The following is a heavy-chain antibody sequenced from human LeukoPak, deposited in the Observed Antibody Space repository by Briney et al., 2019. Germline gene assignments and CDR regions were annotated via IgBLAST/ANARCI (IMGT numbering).Heavy chain of an antibody. CDR1: GFTFSSYW. V-gene: IGHV3-7*01. J-gene: IGHJ3*02. CDR2: IKQDGGGK. D-gene: IGHD6-13*01. Sequence: GGSLRLSCAASGFTFSSYWMSWVRQAPGKGLEWVANIKQDGGGKYYVDSVKGRFTISRDNAKNALYLQMNSLRAEHTAVYYCASLIYSSSCYIDAFDIWGQATIVTVSS. CDR3: ASLIYSSSCYIDAFDI.